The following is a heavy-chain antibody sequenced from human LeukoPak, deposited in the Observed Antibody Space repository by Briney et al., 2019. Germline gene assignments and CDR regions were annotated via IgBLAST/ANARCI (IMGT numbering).Heavy chain of an antibody. Sequence: GRSLRLSCAASGFTFDDYAMHWVRQAPGKGLEWASGISWNSGSIGYADSVKGRFTISRDNAKNSLYLQMNSLRAEDTALYYCARDNYYDSSGYYRYWGQGTLVTVSS. J-gene: IGHJ4*02. V-gene: IGHV3-9*01. CDR1: GFTFDDYA. D-gene: IGHD3-22*01. CDR3: ARDNYYDSSGYYRY. CDR2: ISWNSGSI.